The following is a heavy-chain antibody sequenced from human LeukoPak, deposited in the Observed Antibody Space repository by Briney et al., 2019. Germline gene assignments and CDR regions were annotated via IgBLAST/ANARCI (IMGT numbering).Heavy chain of an antibody. CDR1: GYTFTSYY. J-gene: IGHJ4*02. CDR2: INPSGGST. CDR3: ARDPQYCSSTSCYAGYYFDY. D-gene: IGHD2-2*01. V-gene: IGHV1-46*01. Sequence: ASVKVSCKASGYTFTSYYMHWVRQAPGQGLEWMGIINPSGGSTSYAQKFQGRVTMTRDMSTSTVYMELSSLRSEDTAVYYCARDPQYCSSTSCYAGYYFDYWGQGTLVTVSS.